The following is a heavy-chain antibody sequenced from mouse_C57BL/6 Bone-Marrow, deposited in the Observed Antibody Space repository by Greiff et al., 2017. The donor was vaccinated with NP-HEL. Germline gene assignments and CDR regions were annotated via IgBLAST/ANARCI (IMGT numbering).Heavy chain of an antibody. V-gene: IGHV5-16*01. Sequence: EVKLVESEGGLVQPGSSMKLSCTASGFTFSDYYMAWVRQVPEKGLEWVANINYDGSSTYYLDSLKSRFIISRDNAKNILYLQMSSLKSEDTATYYCARVPYSNYNYFDYWGQGTTLTVSS. J-gene: IGHJ2*01. D-gene: IGHD2-5*01. CDR2: INYDGSST. CDR3: ARVPYSNYNYFDY. CDR1: GFTFSDYY.